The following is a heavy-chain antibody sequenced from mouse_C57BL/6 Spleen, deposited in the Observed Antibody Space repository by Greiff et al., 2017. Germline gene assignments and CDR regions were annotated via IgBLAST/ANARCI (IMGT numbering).Heavy chain of an antibody. V-gene: IGHV1-84*01. J-gene: IGHJ3*01. CDR3: ARETGSWFAY. CDR1: GYTFTDYY. CDR2: IYPGSGNT. Sequence: VQLQQSGPELVKPGASVKISCKASGYTFTDYYINWVKQRPGQGLAWIGWIYPGSGNTKYNEKFKGKATLTVDTSSCTAYMQLSSRSLEDAAVYFCARETGSWFAYWGQGTLVTVSA.